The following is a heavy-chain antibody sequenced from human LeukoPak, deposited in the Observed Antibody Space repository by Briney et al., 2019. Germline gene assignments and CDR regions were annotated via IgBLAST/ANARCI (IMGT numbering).Heavy chain of an antibody. CDR1: GFTFSSYA. CDR3: AREVKSVYFDY. CDR2: ISDNGSVK. V-gene: IGHV3-30*04. Sequence: GGFLRLSCAASGFTFSSYAMSWVRQAPGKGLEWVIVISDNGSVKYYADSVKGRFTISRDNSKNELYLQMDSLRVDDTAVYFCAREVKSVYFDYWGQGTLVTVSS. J-gene: IGHJ4*02.